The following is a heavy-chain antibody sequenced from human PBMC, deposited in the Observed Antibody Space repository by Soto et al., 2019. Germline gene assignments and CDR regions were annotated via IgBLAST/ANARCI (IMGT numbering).Heavy chain of an antibody. CDR3: ARDPSDRSGSSDY. J-gene: IGHJ4*02. CDR1: GFTFTNHA. Sequence: VGSLRLSCAAPGFTFTNHAMNWVRQAPGKGLEWVSSISGSSYSTFYADSVKGRFTISRDNSKSMLFLQMSSLGVEDTAVYYCARDPSDRSGSSDYWGQGTLVTVSS. D-gene: IGHD3-22*01. V-gene: IGHV3-23*01. CDR2: ISGSSYST.